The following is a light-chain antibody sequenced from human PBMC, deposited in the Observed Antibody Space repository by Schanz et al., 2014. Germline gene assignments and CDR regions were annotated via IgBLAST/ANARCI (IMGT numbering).Light chain of an antibody. V-gene: IGLV2-14*01. CDR1: SSDVGGYNF. Sequence: QSALTQPASVSGSPGQSITISCTGTSSDVGGYNFVSWYQQHPGKAPKLMIYDVSYRPSGVSNRFSGSKSGNTASLTISGLQAEDEADYHCSSHTAITTAVVFGGGTKLTVL. CDR2: DVS. J-gene: IGLJ2*01. CDR3: SSHTAITTAVV.